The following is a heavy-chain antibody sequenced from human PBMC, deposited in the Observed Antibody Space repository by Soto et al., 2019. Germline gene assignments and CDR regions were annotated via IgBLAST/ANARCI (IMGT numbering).Heavy chain of an antibody. CDR2: IYWDDNK. D-gene: IGHD6-25*01. V-gene: IGHV2-5*02. J-gene: IGHJ5*02. Sequence: QITLKESGPTLVKPTQTLTLTCTFSGFSLSTSGVGVGWIRQPPGKALEWLALIYWDDNKTYSPSLKSRLTITKDTSKTQVVLTMTNTDPVDTATYYCAHGRREAAAVGWFDPWGQGTLVTVSS. CDR3: AHGRREAAAVGWFDP. CDR1: GFSLSTSGVG.